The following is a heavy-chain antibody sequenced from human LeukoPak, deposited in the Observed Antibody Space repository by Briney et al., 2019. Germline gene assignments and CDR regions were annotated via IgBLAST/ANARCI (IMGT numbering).Heavy chain of an antibody. D-gene: IGHD7-27*01. Sequence: SETLSLTCVVSGGSISSTSYYWGWIRQPPGEGLEWIGSIYSSGSTFYNPSLKSRVTISVDTSKKQFSVKMSSVTAADTAVYYCARLTGPTSYFDYWGQGTLVTVSS. CDR3: ARLTGPTSYFDY. J-gene: IGHJ4*02. CDR1: GGSISSTSYY. CDR2: IYSSGST. V-gene: IGHV4-39*07.